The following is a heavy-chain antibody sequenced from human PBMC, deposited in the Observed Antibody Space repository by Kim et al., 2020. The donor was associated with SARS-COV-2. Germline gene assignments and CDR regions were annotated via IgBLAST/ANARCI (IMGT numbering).Heavy chain of an antibody. V-gene: IGHV4-34*01. D-gene: IGHD2-15*01. CDR2: INNIEGT. J-gene: IGHJ6*02. Sequence: SETLSLTCAVYGGSFSGYYWSWIRQPPGKGREWMGEINNIEGTNSNPSLKSRVTISVDTSKNQFSLKLSSVTAADTAVYYCARGIGYYGMDVWGQGTTVTVSS. CDR3: ARGIGYYGMDV. CDR1: GGSFSGYY.